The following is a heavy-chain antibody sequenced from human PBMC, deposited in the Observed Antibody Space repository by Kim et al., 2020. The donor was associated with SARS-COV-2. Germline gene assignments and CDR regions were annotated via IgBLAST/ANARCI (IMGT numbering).Heavy chain of an antibody. CDR2: IYYSGST. V-gene: IGHV4-39*07. CDR1: GGSISSSSYY. D-gene: IGHD3-22*01. J-gene: IGHJ1*01. Sequence: SETLSLTCSVSGGSISSSSYYWGWIRQPPGKGLEWIGTIYYSGSTYYNPSLQSRVIISLDTSKNQFSLKLTSVTAADTAVYFCARFDYYYNTPGRGFFLHWGQGTLVTVSS. CDR3: ARFDYYYNTPGRGFFLH.